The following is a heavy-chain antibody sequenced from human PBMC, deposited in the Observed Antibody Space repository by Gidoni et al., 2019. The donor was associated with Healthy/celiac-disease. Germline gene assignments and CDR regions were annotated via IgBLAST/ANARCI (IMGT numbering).Heavy chain of an antibody. Sequence: EVQLLESGGGLVQPGGSLRLSCAASGFTFSSYAMSWVRQAPGKGLGWVSAISGSGGSTYYADSVKGRFTISRDNSKNTLYLQMNSLRAEDTAVYYCAKTPHSDIVLMGCFDPWGQGTLVTVSS. CDR2: ISGSGGST. CDR3: AKTPHSDIVLMGCFDP. J-gene: IGHJ5*02. CDR1: GFTFSSYA. V-gene: IGHV3-23*01. D-gene: IGHD2-8*01.